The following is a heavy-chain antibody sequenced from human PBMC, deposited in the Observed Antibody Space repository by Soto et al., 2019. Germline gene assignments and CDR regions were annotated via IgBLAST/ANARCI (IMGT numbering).Heavy chain of an antibody. Sequence: SETLSLTCAVYGGSFSGYYWSWIRQPPGKGLEWIGEINHSGSTNYNPSLKSRVTISVDTSKNQFSLKLSSVTAADTAVYYCARHAPPTVVPAAKPVNAFDIWGQGTMVTVSS. CDR2: INHSGST. V-gene: IGHV4-34*01. CDR3: ARHAPPTVVPAAKPVNAFDI. J-gene: IGHJ3*02. D-gene: IGHD2-2*02. CDR1: GGSFSGYY.